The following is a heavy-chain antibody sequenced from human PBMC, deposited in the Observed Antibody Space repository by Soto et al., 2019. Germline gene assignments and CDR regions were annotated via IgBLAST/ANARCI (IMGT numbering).Heavy chain of an antibody. J-gene: IGHJ4*02. V-gene: IGHV3-21*01. CDR2: ISSSSSYI. Sequence: GGSLILSCAASGFTFSSYSMNWVRQAPGKGLEWVSSISSSSSYIYYADSVKGRFTISRDNAKNSLYLQMNSLRAEDTAVYYCARVMEARYYDFWSGYDDDYWGQGTLVTVSS. D-gene: IGHD3-3*01. CDR3: ARVMEARYYDFWSGYDDDY. CDR1: GFTFSSYS.